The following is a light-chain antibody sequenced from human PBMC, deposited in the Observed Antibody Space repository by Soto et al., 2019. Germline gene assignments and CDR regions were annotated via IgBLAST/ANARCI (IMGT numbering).Light chain of an antibody. CDR1: ESISSK. V-gene: IGKV3D-15*02. Sequence: IVTTQSPATLPVSAWDRASLSVRASESISSKLAWYQQKPGQAPRLLIYGASTRATGIPVRFSGSGSGTDFTLTIDGLEPEDFVVYYCQQYGYSPITFGQGTRLEIK. CDR2: GAS. J-gene: IGKJ5*01. CDR3: QQYGYSPIT.